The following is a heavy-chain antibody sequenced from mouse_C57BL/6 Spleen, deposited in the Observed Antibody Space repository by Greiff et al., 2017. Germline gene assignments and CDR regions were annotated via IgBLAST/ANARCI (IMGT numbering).Heavy chain of an antibody. V-gene: IGHV5-6*01. D-gene: IGHD1-1*01. CDR3: ARSTTVVAHWYFDV. J-gene: IGHJ1*03. Sequence: EVQRVESGGDLVKPGGSLKLSCAASGFTFSSYGMSWVRQTPDKRLEWVATISSGGSYTYYPDSVKGRFTISRDNAKNTLYLQMSSLKSEDTAMYYGARSTTVVAHWYFDVWGTGTTVTVSS. CDR2: ISSGGSYT. CDR1: GFTFSSYG.